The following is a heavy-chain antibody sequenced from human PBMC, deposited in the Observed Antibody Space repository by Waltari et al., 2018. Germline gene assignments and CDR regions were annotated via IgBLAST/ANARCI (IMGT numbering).Heavy chain of an antibody. CDR3: ARDNPLGDSSWDGYWYFDL. CDR2: ISSSSSYI. J-gene: IGHJ2*01. D-gene: IGHD6-13*01. CDR1: GFTFSSYS. Sequence: EVQLVESGGGLVKPGGSLRLSCAASGFTFSSYSMNWFRQAPGKGLEWVSSISSSSSYIYYADSVKGRFTISRDNAKNSLYLQMNSLRAEDTAVYYCARDNPLGDSSWDGYWYFDLWGRGTLVTVSS. V-gene: IGHV3-21*01.